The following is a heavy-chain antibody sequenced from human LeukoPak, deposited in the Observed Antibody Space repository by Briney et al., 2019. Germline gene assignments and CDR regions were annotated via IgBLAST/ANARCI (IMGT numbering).Heavy chain of an antibody. CDR3: AKAHSGNFFDY. J-gene: IGHJ4*02. D-gene: IGHD1-26*01. CDR1: GFTFSSIA. Sequence: GGSLRLSCAASGFTFSSIAMSWVRQAPDKGLEWVSTISGSGGGTYYADSVKGRFTISRDDSKNTLYLQMNSLRADDTAVYYCAKAHSGNFFDYWGQGSLVTVSS. CDR2: ISGSGGGT. V-gene: IGHV3-23*01.